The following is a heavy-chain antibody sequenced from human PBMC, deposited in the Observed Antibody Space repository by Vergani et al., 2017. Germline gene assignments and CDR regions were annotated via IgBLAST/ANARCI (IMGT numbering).Heavy chain of an antibody. CDR1: GYTFTGYY. Sequence: QVQLVQSGAEVKKPGASVKVSCKASGYTFTGYYMHWVRQAPGQGLEWMGRINPIFGTANYAQKFQGRVTITADKSTSTAYMELSSLRSEYTAVYYCAREVADFWSGYFHRHFDYWGQGTLVTVSS. V-gene: IGHV1-69*06. J-gene: IGHJ4*02. D-gene: IGHD3-3*01. CDR2: INPIFGTA. CDR3: AREVADFWSGYFHRHFDY.